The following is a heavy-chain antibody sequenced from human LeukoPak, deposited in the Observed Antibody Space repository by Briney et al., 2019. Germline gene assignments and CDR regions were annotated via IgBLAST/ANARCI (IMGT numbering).Heavy chain of an antibody. CDR3: ARGILTGYTSYYYYGMEV. J-gene: IGHJ6*02. V-gene: IGHV4-30-4*01. CDR2: IYYSGST. D-gene: IGHD3-9*01. Sequence: PSQTLSLTCTVSGGSISSGDYYWSWIRQPPGMGLEWIGYIYYSGSTYYNPSLKSRVTISVDTSKNQFSLKLSSVTAADTAVYYCARGILTGYTSYYYYGMEVWGQGTTVTVSS. CDR1: GGSISSGDYY.